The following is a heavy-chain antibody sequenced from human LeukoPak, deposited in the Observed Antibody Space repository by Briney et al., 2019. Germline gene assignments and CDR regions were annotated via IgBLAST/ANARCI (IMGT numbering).Heavy chain of an antibody. Sequence: ASVKVSCKASGYTFTGYYMHWVRQAPGQGLEWMGWINPNSGGTNYAQKFQGRVTMTRDTSISTAYMELSRLRSDDTAVYYCARERGHCTNGVCYTTMVRGVMAFWGQGTLVTVSS. J-gene: IGHJ4*02. D-gene: IGHD2-8*01. CDR1: GYTFTGYY. CDR3: ARERGHCTNGVCYTTMVRGVMAF. CDR2: INPNSGGT. V-gene: IGHV1-2*02.